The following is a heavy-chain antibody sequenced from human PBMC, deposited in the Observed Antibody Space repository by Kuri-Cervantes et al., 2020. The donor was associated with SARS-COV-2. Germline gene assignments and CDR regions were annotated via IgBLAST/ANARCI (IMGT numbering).Heavy chain of an antibody. CDR2: IYYSGST. V-gene: IGHV4-59*01. CDR1: GGSFSGYY. Sequence: GSLRLSCAVYGGSFSGYYWSWIRQPPGKGLEWIGYIYYSGSTNYNPSLKSRVTISVDTSKNQFSLKLSSVTAADTAVYYCARAVQNLDWYFDLWGRGTLVTVSS. D-gene: IGHD1-1*01. CDR3: ARAVQNLDWYFDL. J-gene: IGHJ2*01.